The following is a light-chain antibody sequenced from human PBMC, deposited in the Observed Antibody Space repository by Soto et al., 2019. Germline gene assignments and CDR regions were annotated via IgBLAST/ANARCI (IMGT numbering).Light chain of an antibody. CDR3: QQYNNWSPGAT. Sequence: DIVMTQSPATLSVSPGERATLSCRASLTVNTNLAWYQQKPGQAPRLLIYYASTRATGIPARFSGSGSVKEFPLTISSVQSEDSAVYYGQQYNNWSPGATFGPGTKVEIK. CDR2: YAS. V-gene: IGKV3-15*01. J-gene: IGKJ3*01. CDR1: LTVNTN.